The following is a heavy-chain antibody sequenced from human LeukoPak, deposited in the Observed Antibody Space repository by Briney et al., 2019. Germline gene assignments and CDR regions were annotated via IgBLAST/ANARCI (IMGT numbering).Heavy chain of an antibody. CDR2: ISSSGSTI. V-gene: IGHV3-48*03. Sequence: GGSLRLSCAASGFTFSSYEMNWVRQAPGKGLEWVSYISSSGSTIYYADSVKDRFTISRDNAKNSLYLQMNSLRAEDTAVYYCARDRDGYSYGPRPYYFDYWGQGTLVTVSS. D-gene: IGHD5-18*01. CDR1: GFTFSSYE. CDR3: ARDRDGYSYGPRPYYFDY. J-gene: IGHJ4*02.